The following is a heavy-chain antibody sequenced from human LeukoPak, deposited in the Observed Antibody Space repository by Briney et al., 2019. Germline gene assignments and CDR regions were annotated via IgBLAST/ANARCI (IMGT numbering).Heavy chain of an antibody. CDR3: ARSNYRSTCPRCDPFDI. D-gene: IGHD6-13*01. CDR1: GGSVSSTSYY. J-gene: IGHJ3*02. CDR2: IYYSGST. V-gene: IGHV4-39*01. Sequence: SETLSLTCTVSGGSVSSTSYYWGWIRQPPGKGLEWIGSIYYSGSTYYNPSLKSRVTISVDTSKNRFSLELSSVTAADTAVYYCARSNYRSTCPRCDPFDIWGQGTMVTVSS.